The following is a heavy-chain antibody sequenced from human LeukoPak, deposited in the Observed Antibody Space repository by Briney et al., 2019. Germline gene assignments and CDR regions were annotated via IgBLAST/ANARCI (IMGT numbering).Heavy chain of an antibody. V-gene: IGHV3-21*01. J-gene: IGHJ5*02. Sequence: GGSLGLSCAASGLTFNNAWMSWVRQAPGKGLEWVSSISSSSSYIYYADSVKGRFTISRDNAKNSLYLQMNSLRAEDTAVYYCARDDSSSWYDFWFDPWGQGTLVTVSS. CDR3: ARDDSSSWYDFWFDP. CDR2: ISSSSSYI. CDR1: GLTFNNAW. D-gene: IGHD6-13*01.